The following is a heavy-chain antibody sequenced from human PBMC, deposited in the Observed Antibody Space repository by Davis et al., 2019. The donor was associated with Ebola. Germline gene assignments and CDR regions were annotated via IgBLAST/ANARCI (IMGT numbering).Heavy chain of an antibody. Sequence: SETLSLTCTVSGGSISSYYWSWIRQPPGKGLEWIGYIYYSGSTYYNPSLKSRVTISVDTSKNQFSLKLSSVTAADTAVYYCARLGFWSGYYTRHWFDPWGQGTLVTVSS. D-gene: IGHD3-3*01. J-gene: IGHJ5*02. V-gene: IGHV4-59*04. CDR2: IYYSGST. CDR1: GGSISSYY. CDR3: ARLGFWSGYYTRHWFDP.